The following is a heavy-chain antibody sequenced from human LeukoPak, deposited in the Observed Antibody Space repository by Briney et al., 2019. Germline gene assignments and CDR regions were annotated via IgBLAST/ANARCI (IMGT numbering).Heavy chain of an antibody. V-gene: IGHV3-23*01. Sequence: EGSQRLSCAASGFTFSSYAMSWVRQAPGKGLEWVSTISATGASTYYADSVKGRFTISRDNSKNTLYLQMNSLRAEDTAVYYCAKDSGRYDSFDYWGQGTLVTVSS. CDR2: ISATGAST. J-gene: IGHJ4*02. D-gene: IGHD3-22*01. CDR3: AKDSGRYDSFDY. CDR1: GFTFSSYA.